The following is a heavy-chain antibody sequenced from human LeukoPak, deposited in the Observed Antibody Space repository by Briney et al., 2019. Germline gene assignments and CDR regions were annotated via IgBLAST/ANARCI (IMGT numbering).Heavy chain of an antibody. Sequence: SETLSLTCTVSGGSLSRYYGSSIRRPAGEGREGIGRIYTSGSTNYNPSLKSRVNMSLDTSKNQFSLKLSSVTAADTAVYYCARAPSVYSSSWYGGYYYCYMDVWGKGTRSPSP. V-gene: IGHV4-4*07. D-gene: IGHD6-13*01. J-gene: IGHJ6*03. CDR2: IYTSGST. CDR3: ARAPSVYSSSWYGGYYYCYMDV. CDR1: GGSLSRYY.